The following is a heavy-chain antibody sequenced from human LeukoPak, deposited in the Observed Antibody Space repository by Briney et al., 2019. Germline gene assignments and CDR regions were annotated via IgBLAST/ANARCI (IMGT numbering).Heavy chain of an antibody. D-gene: IGHD6-19*01. J-gene: IGHJ5*02. CDR3: ARDPSSGWYLKGWFDP. CDR2: ISSSSNYI. Sequence: PGGSLRLSCAASGFTFSSYSMNWVRQAPGKGLEWVSSISSSSNYIYYADSVKGRFTISRDNAKNSLYLQMNSLRAEDTAVYYCARDPSSGWYLKGWFDPWGQGTLVTVSS. CDR1: GFTFSSYS. V-gene: IGHV3-21*01.